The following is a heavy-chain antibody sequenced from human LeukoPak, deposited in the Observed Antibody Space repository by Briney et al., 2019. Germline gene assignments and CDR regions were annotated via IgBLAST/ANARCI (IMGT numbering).Heavy chain of an antibody. V-gene: IGHV3-21*01. CDR1: GFTLSSYT. Sequence: GGSLRLSCAASGFTLSSYTMNWVRQAPGKGLEWVSSISDTSSDINYADSVKGRFTISRDNAKNLLYLQMNSLRAEDTAVYFCARARLGFTRGIGTNYFDYWGQGTLVTVSS. CDR3: ARARLGFTRGIGTNYFDY. J-gene: IGHJ4*02. CDR2: ISDTSSDI. D-gene: IGHD2-15*01.